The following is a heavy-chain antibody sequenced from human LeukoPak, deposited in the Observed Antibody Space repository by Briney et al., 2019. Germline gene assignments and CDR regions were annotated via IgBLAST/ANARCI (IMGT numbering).Heavy chain of an antibody. V-gene: IGHV4-34*01. CDR2: INHSGST. CDR3: AREWSSSSNNIFDY. D-gene: IGHD6-6*01. CDR1: GGSFSGYY. Sequence: SETLSLTCAVYGGSFSGYYWSWIRQPPGKGLEWIGEINHSGSTNYNPSLKSRVTISVDTSKNQFSLKLSSVTAADTAVYYCAREWSSSSNNIFDYWGQGTLVTVSS. J-gene: IGHJ4*02.